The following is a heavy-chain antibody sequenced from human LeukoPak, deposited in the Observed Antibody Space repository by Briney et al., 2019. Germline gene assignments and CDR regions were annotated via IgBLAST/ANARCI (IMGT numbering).Heavy chain of an antibody. Sequence: ASVKVSCKASGSTFTSSAMQWVRQARGQRLEWRGWIVVGSGNTNYAQKFQGRVTITADKSTSIAYMELSSLRSEDTAVYYCAREVYPRGPMDVWGKGTTVTVSS. CDR3: AREVYPRGPMDV. J-gene: IGHJ6*03. CDR1: GSTFTSSA. V-gene: IGHV1-58*02. D-gene: IGHD5/OR15-5a*01. CDR2: IVVGSGNT.